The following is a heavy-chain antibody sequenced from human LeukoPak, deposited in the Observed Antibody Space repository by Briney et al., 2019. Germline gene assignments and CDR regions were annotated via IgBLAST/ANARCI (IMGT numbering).Heavy chain of an antibody. J-gene: IGHJ4*02. CDR1: GVTLSSYW. D-gene: IGHD3-10*01. V-gene: IGHV3-7*04. CDR3: ARDGYASGSHDY. Sequence: GGSLRLSCAASGVTLSSYWMTWVRQAPGTGLEWVANIKQDGSDKYYVDSVKGRFTISRDNAKSSLYLQMNSLRVEDTAVYYCARDGYASGSHDYWGQGTLVSVSS. CDR2: IKQDGSDK.